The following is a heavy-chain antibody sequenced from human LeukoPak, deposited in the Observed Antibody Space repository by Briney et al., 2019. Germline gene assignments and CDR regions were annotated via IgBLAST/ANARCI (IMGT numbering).Heavy chain of an antibody. J-gene: IGHJ4*02. CDR2: INSDGSST. CDR3: ARSRGYYYDSSGYSNPYFGY. CDR1: GFTFSSYW. D-gene: IGHD3-22*01. V-gene: IGHV3-74*01. Sequence: GGSLRLSCAASGFTFSSYWIHWVRQAPGKGLVWVSRINSDGSSTSYADSVKGRFTISRDNAKNTLYLQMNSLRAEDTAVYYCARSRGYYYDSSGYSNPYFGYWGQGTLVTVSS.